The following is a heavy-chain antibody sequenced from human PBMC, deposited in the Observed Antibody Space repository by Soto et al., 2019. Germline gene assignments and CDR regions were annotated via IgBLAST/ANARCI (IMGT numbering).Heavy chain of an antibody. CDR3: ARGGSWFDP. CDR1: GGSISGYY. V-gene: IGHV4-59*01. J-gene: IGHJ5*02. Sequence: PSETLSLTCTVSGGSISGYYWSWIRQPPGRGLEWIGYIHYSGSTNYKPSLENRVTISVDTSKNQFSLKLTSVTAADTAVYYCARGGSWFDPWGQGTLVTVSS. CDR2: IHYSGST.